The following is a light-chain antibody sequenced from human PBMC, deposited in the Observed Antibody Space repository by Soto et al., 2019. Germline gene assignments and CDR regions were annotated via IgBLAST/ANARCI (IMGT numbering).Light chain of an antibody. V-gene: IGLV1-40*01. CDR3: QSYDTSLRVSD. CDR2: GNI. J-gene: IGLJ1*01. CDR1: RSNIGAGSE. Sequence: VLTPPPSVSGAPAQSANISCAGSRSNIGAGSEVHWYQVLPGTAPQVLIYGNINRPSGVPDRFSGSKSGTSASLAITGLQAEDEADDYCQSYDTSLRVSDFGTGTNVTVL.